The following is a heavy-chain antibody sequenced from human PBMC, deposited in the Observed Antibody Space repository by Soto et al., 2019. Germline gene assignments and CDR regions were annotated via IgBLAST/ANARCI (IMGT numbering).Heavy chain of an antibody. CDR1: GGSISSGGYY. V-gene: IGHV4-31*03. CDR3: ARGTTRSSSGWVPRGNWFDP. D-gene: IGHD6-19*01. CDR2: IYYSGST. J-gene: IGHJ5*02. Sequence: QVQLQESGPGLVKPSQTLSLTCTVSGGSISSGGYYWSWIRQHPGKGLEWIGYIYYSGSTYYNPSLKSRVTISVDTSKNQFSLKLSSVTAADTAVYYCARGTTRSSSGWVPRGNWFDPWGQGTLVTVSS.